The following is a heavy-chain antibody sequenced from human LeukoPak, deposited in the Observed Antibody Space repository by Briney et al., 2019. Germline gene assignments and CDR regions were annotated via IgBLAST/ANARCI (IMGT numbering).Heavy chain of an antibody. D-gene: IGHD6-13*01. V-gene: IGHV1-2*04. CDR1: GYTFTGYY. J-gene: IGHJ4*02. Sequence: ASVKVSCKASGYTFTGYYMHWVRQAPGQGLEWMGWINPNSGGTNYAQKFQGWVTMTRDTSISTAYMELSRLRSDDTAVYYCARDSVEQQLVPDYWGQGTLVTVSS. CDR3: ARDSVEQQLVPDY. CDR2: INPNSGGT.